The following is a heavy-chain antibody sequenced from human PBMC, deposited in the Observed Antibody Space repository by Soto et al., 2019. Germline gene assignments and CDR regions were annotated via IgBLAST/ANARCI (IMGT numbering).Heavy chain of an antibody. V-gene: IGHV3-30*18. CDR2: ISYDGSNK. CDR3: AKDGGPACRDGYNCAFDI. J-gene: IGHJ3*02. Sequence: GGSLRLSCAASGFTFSSYGMHWVRQAPGKGLEWVAVISYDGSNKYYADSVKGRFTISRDNSKNTLYLQMNSLRAEDTAVYYCAKDGGPACRDGYNCAFDIWGQGTMVTVSS. D-gene: IGHD5-12*01. CDR1: GFTFSSYG.